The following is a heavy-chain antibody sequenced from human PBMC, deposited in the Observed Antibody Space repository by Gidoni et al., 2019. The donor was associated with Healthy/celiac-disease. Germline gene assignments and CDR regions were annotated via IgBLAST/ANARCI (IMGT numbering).Heavy chain of an antibody. CDR2: IIPIFGTA. Sequence: QVQLVQSGAEVQKPGSSVKVSCKASGGTFSSYAISWVRQAPGQGLEWMGGIIPIFGTANYAQKFQGRVTTTADESTSTAHMELSSLRSEDTAVYYCASDYYDYVWGSYPRLTGGDYWGQGTLVTVSS. J-gene: IGHJ4*02. D-gene: IGHD3-16*02. CDR1: GGTFSSYA. CDR3: ASDYYDYVWGSYPRLTGGDY. V-gene: IGHV1-69*01.